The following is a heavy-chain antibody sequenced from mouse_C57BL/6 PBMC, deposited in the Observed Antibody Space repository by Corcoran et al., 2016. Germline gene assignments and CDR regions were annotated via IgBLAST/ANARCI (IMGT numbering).Heavy chain of an antibody. CDR1: GYTFTSYW. V-gene: IGHV1-55*01. CDR2: IYPGSGST. J-gene: IGHJ3*01. D-gene: IGHD2-3*01. Sequence: QVQLQQPGAELVKPGASVKMSCKASGYTFTSYWITWVKQRPGQGLEWIGDIYPGSGSTNYNEKFKSKATLTVDTSSSTAYMQLSSLTSEDSAVYYCARADGYYVPFAYWGQGTLVTVSA. CDR3: ARADGYYVPFAY.